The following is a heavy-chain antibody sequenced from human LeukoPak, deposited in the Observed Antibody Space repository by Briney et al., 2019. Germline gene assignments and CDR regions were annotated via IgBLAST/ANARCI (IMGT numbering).Heavy chain of an antibody. V-gene: IGHV3-33*01. J-gene: IGHJ3*02. Sequence: GRSLSLSCAASGFTFSSYGMHWVRQAPGKGLEWVAVIWYDGSNKYYADSVKGRFTISRDNSKNTLYLQMNSLRAEDTAVYYCARVGFGELFDAFDIWGQGTMVTVSS. CDR3: ARVGFGELFDAFDI. CDR1: GFTFSSYG. D-gene: IGHD3-10*01. CDR2: IWYDGSNK.